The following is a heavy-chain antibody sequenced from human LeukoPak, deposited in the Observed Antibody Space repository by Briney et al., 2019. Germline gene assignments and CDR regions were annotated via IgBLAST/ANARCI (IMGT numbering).Heavy chain of an antibody. CDR3: ARGDGSGSYYSIDY. CDR2: IIPIFGTA. J-gene: IGHJ4*02. CDR1: GGTFSSYA. D-gene: IGHD3-10*01. V-gene: IGHV1-69*05. Sequence: SVKVSCKASGGTFSSYAISWVRQAPGQGLEWMGGIIPIFGTANYAQKFQGRVTMTRNTSISTAYMELSSLRSEDTAVYYCARGDGSGSYYSIDYWGQGTLVTVSS.